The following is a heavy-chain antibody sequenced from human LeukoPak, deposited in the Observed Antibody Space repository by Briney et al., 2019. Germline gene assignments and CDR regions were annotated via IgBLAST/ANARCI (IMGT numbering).Heavy chain of an antibody. CDR1: GFTFTSYG. V-gene: IGHV3-30*18. J-gene: IGHJ4*02. CDR3: AKKAAPVSAIRAGFDY. Sequence: GGSLRLSCSASGFTFTSYGMHWVRQAPGKGLEWVAVISYDGITNYYADSVRGRFTVSRDNSENTLYLQMNSLRADDTAVYYCAKKAAPVSAIRAGFDYWGQGTLVTVSS. D-gene: IGHD2-21*01. CDR2: ISYDGITN.